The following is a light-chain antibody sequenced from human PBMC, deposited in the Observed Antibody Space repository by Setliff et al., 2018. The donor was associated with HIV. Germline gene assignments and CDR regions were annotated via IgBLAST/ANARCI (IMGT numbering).Light chain of an antibody. CDR1: TSNIGTNT. CDR2: SNN. V-gene: IGLV1-44*01. J-gene: IGLJ1*01. CDR3: CSYAGTTTFV. Sequence: QSVLTQPPSASGTPGQRVPISCSGSTSNIGTNTVNWYQQFPGTAPKLIIYSNNQRLPGVPDRFSGSKSGNTASLTISGLQAADEADYYCCSYAGTTTFVFGTGTKVT.